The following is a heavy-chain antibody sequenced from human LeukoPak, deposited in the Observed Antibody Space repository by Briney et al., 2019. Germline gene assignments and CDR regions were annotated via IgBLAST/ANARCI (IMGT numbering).Heavy chain of an antibody. CDR3: ARDQQGIAAAAGNFDY. V-gene: IGHV3-30-3*01. J-gene: IGHJ4*02. CDR1: GFTFSSYA. CDR2: ISYDGSNK. D-gene: IGHD6-13*01. Sequence: GGSLRLSCAAPGFTFSSYAMLWVRQAPGKGLEWVAVISYDGSNKYYADSVKGRFTISRDNSKNTLYLQMNSLRAEDTAVYYCARDQQGIAAAAGNFDYWGQGTLVTVSS.